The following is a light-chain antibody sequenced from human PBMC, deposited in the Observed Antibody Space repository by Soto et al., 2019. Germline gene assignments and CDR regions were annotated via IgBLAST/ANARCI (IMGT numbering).Light chain of an antibody. V-gene: IGKV1-5*03. J-gene: IGKJ1*01. Sequence: DIQMTQYPSTLPASVGDRVTITCRASQSISNWLAWYQQKPGTAPKLLIHKASSLQSGVPSRFSGSGSGTDFTLTISSLHPDDFATYYCQQYNSYSPTFGQGTKVDNK. CDR3: QQYNSYSPT. CDR2: KAS. CDR1: QSISNW.